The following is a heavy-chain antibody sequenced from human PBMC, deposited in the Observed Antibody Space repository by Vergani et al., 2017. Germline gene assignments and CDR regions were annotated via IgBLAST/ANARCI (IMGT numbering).Heavy chain of an antibody. CDR3: VRTEYCSGIACNTRFDS. D-gene: IGHD2/OR15-2a*01. Sequence: EVQLVESGGGSVQSGGSLRLSCVASGFSSNTYWLHWVRQVPGKGLIWVARIDEYGNRAIYGDFETGRFPISRENAKNTVFLQMNNLRADDAGVYYCVRTEYCSGIACNTRFDSWGQGALVTVSS. CDR1: GFSSNTYW. J-gene: IGHJ5*01. V-gene: IGHV3-74*01. CDR2: IDEYGNRA.